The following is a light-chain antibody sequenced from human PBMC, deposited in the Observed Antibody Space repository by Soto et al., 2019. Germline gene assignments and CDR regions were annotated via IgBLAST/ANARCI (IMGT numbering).Light chain of an antibody. CDR1: QTISVY. CDR3: QQSYIAPRT. Sequence: DIQMTQSPSSLSASVGDRVTITCRASQTISVYLNWYQQKPGKAPKLLIYSASNLQSGVPSTFSGSGSGTDFTLTISSLQPEDFATYFCQQSYIAPRTFRQGTKVEIK. V-gene: IGKV1-39*01. CDR2: SAS. J-gene: IGKJ1*01.